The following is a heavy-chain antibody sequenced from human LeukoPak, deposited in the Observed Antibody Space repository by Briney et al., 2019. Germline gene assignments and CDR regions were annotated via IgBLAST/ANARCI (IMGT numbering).Heavy chain of an antibody. CDR3: ARIRTSDYDFWSGYLRYFDY. CDR1: GGSFSGYY. CDR2: INHSGST. V-gene: IGHV4-34*01. J-gene: IGHJ4*02. D-gene: IGHD3-3*01. Sequence: SETLSLTCAVYGGSFSGYYWSWIRQPPGKGLEWIGEINHSGSTNYNPSLMSRVTISVDTSKNQFSLKLSSVTAADTAVYYCARIRTSDYDFWSGYLRYFDYWGQGTLVTVSS.